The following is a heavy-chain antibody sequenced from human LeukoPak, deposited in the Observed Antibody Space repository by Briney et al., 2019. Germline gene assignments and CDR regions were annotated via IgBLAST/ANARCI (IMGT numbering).Heavy chain of an antibody. CDR3: ASRSGDFDY. Sequence: GGSLRLSCAASGFTFSSYSMSWVRQAPGKGLEWVSSISSSSSYIYYADSVKGRFTISRDNAKNSLYLQMNSLRAEDTAVYYCASRSGDFDYWGQGTLVTVSS. J-gene: IGHJ4*02. CDR1: GFTFSSYS. V-gene: IGHV3-21*01. CDR2: ISSSSSYI. D-gene: IGHD7-27*01.